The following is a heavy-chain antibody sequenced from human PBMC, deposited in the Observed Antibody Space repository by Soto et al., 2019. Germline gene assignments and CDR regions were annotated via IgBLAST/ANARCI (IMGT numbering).Heavy chain of an antibody. D-gene: IGHD1-1*01. CDR2: IIPIFGTT. Sequence: VQLVQSGAEVRKPGSSVKLSCKASGGNFNRYTINWVRQAPGQGLEWMGGIIPIFGTTDCAQKLQGRVAIIADESTTAAYVGLRSLRSEDTAVYYCALRGFREGNNSKYNYSGMDVWGQGGTVTVSS. CDR1: GGNFNRYT. CDR3: ALRGFREGNNSKYNYSGMDV. V-gene: IGHV1-69*01. J-gene: IGHJ6*02.